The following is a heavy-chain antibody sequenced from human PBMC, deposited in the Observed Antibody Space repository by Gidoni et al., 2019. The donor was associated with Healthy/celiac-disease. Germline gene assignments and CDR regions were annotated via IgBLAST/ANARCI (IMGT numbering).Heavy chain of an antibody. CDR2: ISSSSRTI. J-gene: IGHJ4*02. Sequence: EVQLVESGGGLVQPGGSLRLACAASGFTFRSYSMNWVRQAPGKGLECVSDISSSSRTIYYADSVKGRFTISRDNAKNSLYLQMNSLRDEDTAVYYCAREMWFGELLAFDYWGQGTLVTVSS. CDR1: GFTFRSYS. D-gene: IGHD3-10*01. CDR3: AREMWFGELLAFDY. V-gene: IGHV3-48*02.